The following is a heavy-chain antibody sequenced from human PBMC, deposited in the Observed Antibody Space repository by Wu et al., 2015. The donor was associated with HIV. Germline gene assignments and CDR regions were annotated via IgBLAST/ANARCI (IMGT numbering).Heavy chain of an antibody. V-gene: IGHV1-69*05. CDR1: GGTFSSYA. Sequence: QVQLVQSGAEVKKPGSSVKVSCKASGGTFSSYAISWVRQAPGQGLEWMGGIIPIFGTANYAQKFQGRVTITTDESTSTAYMELSSLRSEDTAVYYCARGANANNYYDSSGYYGWGQGTLVTVSS. CDR2: IIPIFGTA. D-gene: IGHD3-22*01. J-gene: IGHJ4*02. CDR3: ARGANANNYYDSSGYYG.